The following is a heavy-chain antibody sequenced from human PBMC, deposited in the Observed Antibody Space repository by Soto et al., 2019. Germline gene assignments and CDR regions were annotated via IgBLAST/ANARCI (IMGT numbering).Heavy chain of an antibody. CDR2: IRPYNGNT. V-gene: IGHV1-18*01. D-gene: IGHD1-26*01. Sequence: ASVKVSCKASGYTFTSRDISWVRQAPGQGLEWMAWIRPYNGNTNYAQKFQGRVTMTTDTSTSTAYMELRSLRSDDTAVYYCARGPVGASDYWGQGTLVTVSS. J-gene: IGHJ4*02. CDR1: GYTFTSRD. CDR3: ARGPVGASDY.